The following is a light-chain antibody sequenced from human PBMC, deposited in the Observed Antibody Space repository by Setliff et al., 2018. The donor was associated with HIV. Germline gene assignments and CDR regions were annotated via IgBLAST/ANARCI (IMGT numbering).Light chain of an antibody. Sequence: QSVLTQPPSASGTPGQRVTISCSGSSSNIGRNAVTWYQQLPGAAPRLLIYSTNQRPAGVPARFSGSKSGTSASLAISGLQSEDEAYYYCAAWDDSLNGHGVFGGGTKVTVL. V-gene: IGLV1-44*01. CDR2: STN. J-gene: IGLJ2*01. CDR3: AAWDDSLNGHGV. CDR1: SSNIGRNA.